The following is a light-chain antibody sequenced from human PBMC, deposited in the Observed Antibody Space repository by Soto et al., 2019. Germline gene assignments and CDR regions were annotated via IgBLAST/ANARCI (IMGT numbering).Light chain of an antibody. Sequence: IVLTHSPCTVSLSPGDRAILSCSASQTVTGNYLAWYHQKPGQAPRLLIHSASSRATGIPDRFSASGSGTDFTLTISRLEPEDFAVYYCQQYSASPRTFGQGTKVDI. CDR2: SAS. CDR1: QTVTGNY. CDR3: QQYSASPRT. J-gene: IGKJ1*01. V-gene: IGKV3-20*01.